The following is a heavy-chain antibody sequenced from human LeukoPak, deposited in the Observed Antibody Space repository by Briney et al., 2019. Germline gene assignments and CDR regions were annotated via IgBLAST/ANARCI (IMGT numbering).Heavy chain of an antibody. Sequence: SETLSLTCAVYGGSFSGYYWSWIRQPPGKGLEWIGEINHSGSTNYNPSLKSRVTISVDTSKNQFSLKLSSVTAADTAVYYFARGRSLGYCSSTSCPRPYYMDVWGKGTTVPVSS. V-gene: IGHV4-34*01. D-gene: IGHD2-2*01. J-gene: IGHJ6*03. CDR1: GGSFSGYY. CDR3: ARGRSLGYCSSTSCPRPYYMDV. CDR2: INHSGST.